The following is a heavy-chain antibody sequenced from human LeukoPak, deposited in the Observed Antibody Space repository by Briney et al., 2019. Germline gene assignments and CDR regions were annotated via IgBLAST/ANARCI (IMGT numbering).Heavy chain of an antibody. CDR2: VDGGGGGT. V-gene: IGHV3-23*01. CDR3: AKQSAGSAAWYSLHYDF. J-gene: IGHJ4*02. D-gene: IGHD6-13*01. Sequence: GGSLRLSCAASGFTLSSYAMTWVRQAPGRGLEWVSSVDGGGGGTYYADSVKGRFTTSRDNSRDTLYLQMNGLRAEDTAVYFCAKQSAGSAAWYSLHYDFWGQGTLVTVSS. CDR1: GFTLSSYA.